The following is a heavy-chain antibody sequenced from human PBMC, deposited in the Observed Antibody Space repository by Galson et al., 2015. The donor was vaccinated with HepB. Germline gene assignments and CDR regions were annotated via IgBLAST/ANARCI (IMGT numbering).Heavy chain of an antibody. Sequence: SLRLSCAASGFTFSNYAMNWVRQAPGRGLEWVSYISSGSTIIYYADSVEGRFTISRDNARNLLYLQMNSLRDEDTAVYYCARDDMRLCPDYWGQGTLVTVSS. CDR1: GFTFSNYA. CDR2: ISSGSTII. CDR3: ARDDMRLCPDY. J-gene: IGHJ4*02. D-gene: IGHD2-2*01. V-gene: IGHV3-48*02.